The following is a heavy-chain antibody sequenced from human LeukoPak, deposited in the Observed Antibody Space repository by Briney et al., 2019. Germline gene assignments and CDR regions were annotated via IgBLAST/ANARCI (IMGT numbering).Heavy chain of an antibody. J-gene: IGHJ4*02. D-gene: IGHD1-26*01. CDR3: ARGRETDREPLHFDY. Sequence: SVKVSCKASGGTFSSYAISWVRQAPGQRLEWMGRIIPILGIANYAQKFQGRVTITADKSTSTAYMELSSLRSEDTAVYYCARGRETDREPLHFDYWGQGTLVTVSS. V-gene: IGHV1-69*04. CDR1: GGTFSSYA. CDR2: IIPILGIA.